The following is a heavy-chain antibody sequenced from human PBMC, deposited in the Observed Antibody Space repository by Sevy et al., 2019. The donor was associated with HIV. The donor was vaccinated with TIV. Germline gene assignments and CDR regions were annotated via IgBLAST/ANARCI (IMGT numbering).Heavy chain of an antibody. D-gene: IGHD3-10*01. J-gene: IGHJ6*03. CDR2: IYYSGST. Sequence: SETLSLTCTVSGGSISSYYWSWIRQPPGKGLEWIGYIYYSGSTNYNPSLMSRVTIPVDTSKNQFSLKLSSVTAADTAVNYWGREKAPYGSGSYYNGGSGYYYYMDVWGKGTTVTVSS. CDR3: GREKAPYGSGSYYNGGSGYYYYMDV. CDR1: GGSISSYY. V-gene: IGHV4-59*01.